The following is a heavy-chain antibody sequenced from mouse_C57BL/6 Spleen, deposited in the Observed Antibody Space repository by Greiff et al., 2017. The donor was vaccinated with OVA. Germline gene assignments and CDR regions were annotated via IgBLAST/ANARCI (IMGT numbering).Heavy chain of an antibody. J-gene: IGHJ3*01. CDR2: ISDGGSYT. CDR3: ASEFYYGNRFAY. Sequence: EVHLVESGGGLVKPGGSLKLSCAASGFTFSSYAMSWVRQTPEKRLEWVATISDGGSYTYYPDNVKGRFTISRDNAKNNLYLQMSHLKSEDTAMYYCASEFYYGNRFAYWGQGTLVTVSA. CDR1: GFTFSSYA. D-gene: IGHD2-1*01. V-gene: IGHV5-4*01.